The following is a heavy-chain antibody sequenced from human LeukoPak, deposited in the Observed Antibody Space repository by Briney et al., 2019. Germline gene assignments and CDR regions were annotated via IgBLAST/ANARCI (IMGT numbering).Heavy chain of an antibody. D-gene: IGHD4-17*01. CDR3: ARGPTTVTRAFDY. CDR1: GGSFSGYY. CDR2: INHSGST. V-gene: IGHV4-34*01. J-gene: IGHJ4*02. Sequence: SETLSLTCAVYGGSFSGYYWSWIRQPPGKGLEWIGEINHSGSTNYNPSLKSRVTMSVDTSKNQFSLNLNSVTAADTAVYYCARGPTTVTRAFDYWGQGTLVTVPS.